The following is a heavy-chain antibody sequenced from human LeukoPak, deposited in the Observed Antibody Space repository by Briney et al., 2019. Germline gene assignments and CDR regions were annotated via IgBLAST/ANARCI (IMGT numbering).Heavy chain of an antibody. V-gene: IGHV1-18*01. D-gene: IGHD3-10*01. J-gene: IGHJ6*02. CDR3: ARAGLRFIYYYGMDV. CDR1: GYIFTSYG. CDR2: ISVHNGNT. Sequence: ASVKVSCKASGYIFTSYGISWVRQAPGQGLEWMGWISVHNGNTNYPQRLQGRVTMTTDTSTSTAYMELRSLRSDDTAVYYCARAGLRFIYYYGMDVRGQGTTVTVSS.